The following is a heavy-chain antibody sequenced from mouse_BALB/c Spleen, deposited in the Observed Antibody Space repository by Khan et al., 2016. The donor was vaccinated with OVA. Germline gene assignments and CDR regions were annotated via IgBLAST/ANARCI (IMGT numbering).Heavy chain of an antibody. D-gene: IGHD2-3*01. J-gene: IGHJ3*01. Sequence: VQLQESGPGLVKPSQSLFLACSISGFPITSGYYWIWIRQSPGKPLEWMGYITHSGETFYNPSLQSPISITRDTSKNQFFLQLNSVTTEDTAMYDGAGDRDGYYGFAYWGQGTMVTVSA. CDR1: GFPITSGYY. CDR2: ITHSGET. V-gene: IGHV12-3*02. CDR3: AGDRDGYYGFAY.